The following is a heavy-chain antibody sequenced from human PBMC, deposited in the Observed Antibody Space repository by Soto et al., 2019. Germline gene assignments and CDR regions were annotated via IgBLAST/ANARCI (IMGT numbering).Heavy chain of an antibody. CDR3: AKDSSRYNWNDDGNNWFDP. CDR2: IKTKTDGGTT. J-gene: IGHJ5*02. D-gene: IGHD1-1*01. Sequence: GGSLRLSCAASGFTFNNAWMNWVRQAPGKGLEWVGLIKTKTDGGTTDYAAPVKGRFTISRDDSENTLFLQMNSLKTEDTAMYYCAKDSSRYNWNDDGNNWFDPWGQGALVTVSS. V-gene: IGHV3-15*07. CDR1: GFTFNNAW.